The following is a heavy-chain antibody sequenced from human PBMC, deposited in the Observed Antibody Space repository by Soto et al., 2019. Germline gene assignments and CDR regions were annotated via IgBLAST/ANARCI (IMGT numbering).Heavy chain of an antibody. CDR3: ARSPVVPAAIQFDP. CDR1: GGSISSSSYY. V-gene: IGHV4-31*03. Sequence: SETLSLTCTVSGGSISSSSYYWGWIRQPPGKGLEWIGYIYYSGSTYYNPSLKSRVTISVDTSKNQFSLKLSSVTAADTAVYYCARSPVVPAAIQFDPWGQGTLVTVSS. J-gene: IGHJ5*02. CDR2: IYYSGST. D-gene: IGHD2-2*02.